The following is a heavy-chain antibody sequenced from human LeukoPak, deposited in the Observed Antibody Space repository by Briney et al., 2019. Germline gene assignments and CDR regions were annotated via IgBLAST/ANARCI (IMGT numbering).Heavy chain of an antibody. J-gene: IGHJ4*02. Sequence: QPGGSLRLSCAASGFTFSSCAMSWVRQAPGKGLEWVSAISGSGGSTYYADSVKGRFTISRDNSKNTLYLQMNSLRAEDTAVYYYAKGLRFLDPRSPIDYWGQGTLVTVSS. V-gene: IGHV3-23*01. CDR2: ISGSGGST. CDR1: GFTFSSCA. CDR3: AKGLRFLDPRSPIDY. D-gene: IGHD3-3*01.